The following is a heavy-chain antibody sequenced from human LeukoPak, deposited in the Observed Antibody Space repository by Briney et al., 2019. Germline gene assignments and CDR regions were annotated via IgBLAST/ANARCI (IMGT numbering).Heavy chain of an antibody. CDR2: TRTKAKDYTT. J-gene: IGHJ6*02. Sequence: GGSLRLSCATSGFTFSDHYMDWVRQAPGKGLEWVARTRTKAKDYTTEYAASVTGRFTVSRDESMHSLYLQMTSLKTEDTAVYYCARGPTVTFNYHYGMDVWGQGTTVTVSS. V-gene: IGHV3-72*01. CDR3: ARGPTVTFNYHYGMDV. D-gene: IGHD4-17*01. CDR1: GFTFSDHY.